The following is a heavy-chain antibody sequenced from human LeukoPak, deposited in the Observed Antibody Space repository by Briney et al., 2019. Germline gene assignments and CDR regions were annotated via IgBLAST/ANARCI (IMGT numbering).Heavy chain of an antibody. CDR2: ISYDGGDK. D-gene: IGHD6-19*01. CDR3: ARSHSSGWYVAHGVGDSDYYMDV. J-gene: IGHJ6*03. CDR1: RFNFNSYA. V-gene: IGHV3-30*04. Sequence: PGRSLRLSCAASRFNFNSYAMHWVRQAPGKGLEWVAVISYDGGDKSYADSVKGRFTISRDNSKNTLLLQMSSLRAEDTAVYFCARSHSSGWYVAHGVGDSDYYMDVWGKGTTVTVSS.